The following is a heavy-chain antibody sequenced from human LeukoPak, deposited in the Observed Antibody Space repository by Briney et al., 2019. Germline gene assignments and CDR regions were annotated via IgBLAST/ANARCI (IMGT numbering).Heavy chain of an antibody. CDR1: GFTFSTYW. J-gene: IGHJ4*02. D-gene: IGHD4-17*01. CDR2: INEDGSDK. V-gene: IGHV3-7*01. CDR3: ARDYGDSI. Sequence: GGSLRLSCAASGFTFSTYWVTWVRQAPGKGLEWVANINEDGSDKHYVDSVKGRFTISRDNARSSLYLQMNTLRADDTAVYYCARDYGDSIWGQGTLVTVSS.